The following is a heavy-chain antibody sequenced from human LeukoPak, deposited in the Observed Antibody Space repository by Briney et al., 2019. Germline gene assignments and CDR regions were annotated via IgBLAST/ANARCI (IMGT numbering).Heavy chain of an antibody. D-gene: IGHD4-17*01. CDR3: AREFYGKFDY. Sequence: GGSLRLSCAASGFSYSTSTMNWVRQAPGKGLEWVSYISSSSSTIYYADSVKGRFTISRDNAKNPLFLQMNSLRDEDTAVYYCAREFYGKFDYWGQGTLVTVSS. V-gene: IGHV3-48*02. CDR2: ISSSSSTI. CDR1: GFSYSTST. J-gene: IGHJ4*02.